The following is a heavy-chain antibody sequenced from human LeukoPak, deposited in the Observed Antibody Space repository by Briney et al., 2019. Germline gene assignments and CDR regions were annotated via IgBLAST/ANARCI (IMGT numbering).Heavy chain of an antibody. V-gene: IGHV1-2*02. CDR1: GYTFTGYY. J-gene: IGHJ4*02. Sequence: GASVKVSCKASGYTFTGYYMHWVRQAPGQGLEWMGWINPNSGGTNYAQKFQGRVTMTRDTSISTAYMELSRLRSDDTAVYYCARVYGSGSYTPDYWGQGTLVTVSS. CDR3: ARVYGSGSYTPDY. D-gene: IGHD3-10*01. CDR2: INPNSGGT.